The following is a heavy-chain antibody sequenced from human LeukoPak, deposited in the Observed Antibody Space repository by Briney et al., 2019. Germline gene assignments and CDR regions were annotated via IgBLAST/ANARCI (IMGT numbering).Heavy chain of an antibody. D-gene: IGHD6-19*01. Sequence: GSLRLSCSASGFTFSSYWMSWVRQSPGKGREGVGSIFYNGNAYEDPSLKSRVTVSVDTSKNQFSLRLSSVTAADTAVYYCASPIAVAGKSHPDRPLYYFDYWGQGTLVTVSS. J-gene: IGHJ4*02. CDR3: ASPIAVAGKSHPDRPLYYFDY. V-gene: IGHV4-39*07. CDR2: IFYNGNA. CDR1: GFTFSSYW.